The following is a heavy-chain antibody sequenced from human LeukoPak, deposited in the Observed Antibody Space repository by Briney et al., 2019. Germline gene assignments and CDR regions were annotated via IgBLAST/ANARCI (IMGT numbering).Heavy chain of an antibody. CDR2: IYYSGST. CDR3: ARGAGGGTTLPFDY. J-gene: IGHJ4*02. V-gene: IGHV4-59*08. D-gene: IGHD1-1*01. CDR1: GGSISSHY. Sequence: SETLSLTCTVSGGSISSHYWSWIRQPPGKGLEWIGYIYYSGSTNYNPSLKSRVTISVDTSKNQSSLRLSSVSAADTAVYCCARGAGGGTTLPFDYWGQGILVTVSS.